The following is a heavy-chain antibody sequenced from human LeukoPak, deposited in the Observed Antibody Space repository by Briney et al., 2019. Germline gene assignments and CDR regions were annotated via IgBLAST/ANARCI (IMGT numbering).Heavy chain of an antibody. J-gene: IGHJ4*02. CDR1: GGSISSYY. Sequence: SETLSLTCTVSGGSISSYYWSWIRQPPGKGLEWIGYIYYSGSTNYNPSLKSRVTISVDTSKNQFSLKLSSVTAADTAVYYCARDRFGGWYALFDYWGQGTLVTVSS. V-gene: IGHV4-59*12. CDR2: IYYSGST. CDR3: ARDRFGGWYALFDY. D-gene: IGHD6-19*01.